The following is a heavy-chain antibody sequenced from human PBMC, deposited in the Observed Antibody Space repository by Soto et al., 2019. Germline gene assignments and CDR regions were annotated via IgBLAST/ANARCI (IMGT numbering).Heavy chain of an antibody. V-gene: IGHV1-18*01. D-gene: IGHD3-3*01. Sequence: QVQLVQSGPEVKKPGASVKVSCKASGYTFNNYGFSWVRQAPGQGLEWVGWIGTHNGDTTYAQKFQGRVTMTIDTSTTTSYMELRSLKSADSAMDFCARDWRGAEGFDPWGQGTLVTVSS. CDR1: GYTFNNYG. CDR3: ARDWRGAEGFDP. CDR2: IGTHNGDT. J-gene: IGHJ5*02.